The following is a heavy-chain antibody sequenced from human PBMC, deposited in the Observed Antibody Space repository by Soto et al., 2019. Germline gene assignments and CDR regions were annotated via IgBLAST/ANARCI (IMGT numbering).Heavy chain of an antibody. D-gene: IGHD4-17*01. CDR1: GGTFSSYA. J-gene: IGHJ2*01. Sequence: QVQLVQSGAEVKKPGSSVKVSCKTSGGTFSSYAINWVRQAPGQGLELMGGIIPIFGTANYSQKFQGRITITADKSTNKPYMELRSLSSDDTAVYYCASSPPPTGTMYSRYFDLWGRGTLVTVSS. V-gene: IGHV1-69*14. CDR2: IIPIFGTA. CDR3: ASSPPPTGTMYSRYFDL.